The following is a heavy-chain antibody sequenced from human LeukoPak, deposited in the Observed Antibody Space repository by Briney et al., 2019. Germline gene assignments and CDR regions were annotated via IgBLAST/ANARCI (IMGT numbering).Heavy chain of an antibody. CDR1: GGSISSSSYY. Sequence: PSETLSLTCTVSGGSISSSSYYWGWIRQPPGKGLEWIGSIYYSGSTYYNPSLKSRVTISVDTSKNQFSLKLSSVTAADTAVYYCARGSRYCSSTSCRGPHYYYYYMDVWGKGTTVTVSS. CDR3: ARGSRYCSSTSCRGPHYYYYYMDV. V-gene: IGHV4-39*01. D-gene: IGHD2-2*01. CDR2: IYYSGST. J-gene: IGHJ6*03.